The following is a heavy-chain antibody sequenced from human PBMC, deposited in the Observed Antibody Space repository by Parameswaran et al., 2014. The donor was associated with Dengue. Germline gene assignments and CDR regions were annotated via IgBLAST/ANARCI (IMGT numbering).Heavy chain of an antibody. CDR3: TTDRPPFYVWGSYGVY. D-gene: IGHD3-16*01. J-gene: IGHJ4*02. V-gene: IGHV3-15*01. CDR2: IKSKTDGGAT. Sequence: RWIRQPPGKGLEWVGRIKSKTDGGATDYAAPVKGRFTISRDDSKNTLYLQMNSLKTEDTAVYYCTTDRPPFYVWGSYGVYWGQGTLVTVSS.